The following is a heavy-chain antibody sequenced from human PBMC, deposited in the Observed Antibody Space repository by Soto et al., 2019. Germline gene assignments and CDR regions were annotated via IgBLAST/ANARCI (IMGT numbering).Heavy chain of an antibody. CDR3: AREPGYCSGGSCYPRGAFDI. CDR2: IIPILGIA. J-gene: IGHJ3*02. Sequence: QVQLVQSGAEVKKPGSSVKVSCKASGGTFSSYTISWVRQAPGQGLEWMGRIIPILGIANYAQKFQGRVTITADKSTSTAYMELSSLRSEDTAVYYCAREPGYCSGGSCYPRGAFDIWAKGQWSPSLQ. CDR1: GGTFSSYT. V-gene: IGHV1-69*08. D-gene: IGHD2-15*01.